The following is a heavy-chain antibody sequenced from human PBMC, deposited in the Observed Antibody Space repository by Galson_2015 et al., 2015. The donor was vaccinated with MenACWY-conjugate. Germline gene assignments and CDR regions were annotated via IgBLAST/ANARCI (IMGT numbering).Heavy chain of an antibody. Sequence: SVKVSCKASGYVFTDYYLHWVRQAPGQGLEWMGIILPSGGTTSYTQKFQGRVTMTRDTSTSTVYMELTSLTSEDTAMYYCDRVVHISCWCLVYFDYWGQGSLVTVSS. J-gene: IGHJ4*02. CDR2: ILPSGGTT. CDR3: DRVVHISCWCLVYFDY. V-gene: IGHV1-46*03. CDR1: GYVFTDYY. D-gene: IGHD6-19*01.